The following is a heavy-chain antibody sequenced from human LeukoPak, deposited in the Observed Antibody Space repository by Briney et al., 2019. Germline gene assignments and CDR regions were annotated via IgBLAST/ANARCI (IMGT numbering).Heavy chain of an antibody. CDR1: GFTFSSYW. Sequence: GGSLRLSCAASGFTFSSYWMHWVRQAPGKGLVWVSRINSDGRSTSYADSVKGRFTISRDNAKNTLYLQMNSLRAEDTAVYYCARVRFRDLLVDYWGQGTLVTVSS. V-gene: IGHV3-74*01. J-gene: IGHJ4*02. D-gene: IGHD3-10*01. CDR3: ARVRFRDLLVDY. CDR2: INSDGRST.